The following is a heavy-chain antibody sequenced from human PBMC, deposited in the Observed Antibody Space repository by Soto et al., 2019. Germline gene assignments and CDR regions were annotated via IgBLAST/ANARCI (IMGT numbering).Heavy chain of an antibody. CDR1: GFTFSTHA. Sequence: QVQLVESGGGVVQPGRSLRLSCAASGFTFSTHAMHWVRQAPGKGLECVAIVSFDGSNKYYADSVKGRFTISRDNSKNTLYLQMIGLTPEDTAVYYCARDQIGITTTGGGRIDHWGQGTLVTVSS. D-gene: IGHD1-20*01. J-gene: IGHJ4*02. CDR2: VSFDGSNK. V-gene: IGHV3-30-3*01. CDR3: ARDQIGITTTGGGRIDH.